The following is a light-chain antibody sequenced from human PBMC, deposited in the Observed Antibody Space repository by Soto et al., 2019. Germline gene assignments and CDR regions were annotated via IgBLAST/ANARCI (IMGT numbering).Light chain of an antibody. CDR1: QSVSSN. Sequence: ETVMTQSPGTLSVSLGERATLSCRASQSVSSNLAWYQQEPGQAPRLLIYGASARATGIPARFSGSGSGTEFTLTISSLQSEDFAVYYCQQYNNWPPITFGQGTRLEIK. J-gene: IGKJ5*01. V-gene: IGKV3-15*01. CDR3: QQYNNWPPIT. CDR2: GAS.